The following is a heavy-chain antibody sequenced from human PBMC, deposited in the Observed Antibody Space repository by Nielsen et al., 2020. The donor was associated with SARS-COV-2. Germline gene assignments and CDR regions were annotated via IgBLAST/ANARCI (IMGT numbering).Heavy chain of an antibody. J-gene: IGHJ4*02. CDR1: GFTFDDYA. CDR2: ISWNSGSI. CDR3: ARGPPRIYDILTGYIRPYYFDY. Sequence: LKISCAASGFTFDDYAMHWVRQAPGKGLEWVSGISWNSGSIGYADSVKGRFTISRDNAKNSLYLQMNSLRDEDTAVYYCARGPPRIYDILTGYIRPYYFDYWGQGTLVTVSS. D-gene: IGHD3-9*01. V-gene: IGHV3-9*01.